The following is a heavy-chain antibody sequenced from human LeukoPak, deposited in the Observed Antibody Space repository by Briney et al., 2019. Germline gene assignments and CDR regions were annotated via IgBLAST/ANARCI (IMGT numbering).Heavy chain of an antibody. V-gene: IGHV5-51*01. D-gene: IGHD3-10*01. CDR1: GYCITNYW. J-gene: IGHJ4*02. CDR3: TRHWGSGQPADY. CDR2: IYPGDCES. Sequence: GESLKISWKASGYCITNYWIGWVRQLAGGGVEWMGIIYPGDCESRYNPSGQGQVTISADKSISTAYLQWSSLKASNSAMYYCTRHWGSGQPADYWGRGTLVRVSS.